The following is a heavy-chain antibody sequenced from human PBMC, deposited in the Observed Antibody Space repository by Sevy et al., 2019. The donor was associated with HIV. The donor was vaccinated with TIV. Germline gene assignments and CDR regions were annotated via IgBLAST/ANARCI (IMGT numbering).Heavy chain of an antibody. J-gene: IGHJ4*02. CDR3: ARVSWYSSGFLDY. V-gene: IGHV3-74*01. Sequence: GGSLRLSCAASGFTFSSYWMHWVRQAPRKGLVWVSRINSDGSSTSYADSVKGRFTISRDNAKNTLYLQMNSLRAEDTAVYYCARVSWYSSGFLDYWGQGTLVTVSS. CDR2: INSDGSST. D-gene: IGHD6-19*01. CDR1: GFTFSSYW.